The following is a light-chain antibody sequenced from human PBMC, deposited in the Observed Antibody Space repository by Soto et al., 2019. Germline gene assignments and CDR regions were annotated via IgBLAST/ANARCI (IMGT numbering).Light chain of an antibody. Sequence: QSALTQPASVSGSPGQSITISCTGTSSDVGGYNYVSWYQQHPGKAPKLIIYEVTHRPSGVSSRFYGSRSGNTASLTISGLQAEDEADYYCSSYTTTSTYVFGTGTKVTVL. CDR3: SSYTTTSTYV. V-gene: IGLV2-14*01. CDR2: EVT. CDR1: SSDVGGYNY. J-gene: IGLJ1*01.